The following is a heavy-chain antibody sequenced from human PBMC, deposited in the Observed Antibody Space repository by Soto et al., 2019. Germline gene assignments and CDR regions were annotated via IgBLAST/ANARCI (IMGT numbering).Heavy chain of an antibody. Sequence: ASVKVSCKASGYTFSTYGISWVRQAPGQGLEWMGWISAYNCNTNYAQKVQGRVTMTTDTSTSTAYMEPRSLRSDDTAVYYCARDYSSSWYRWFNPWGQGTLVTSPQ. CDR3: ARDYSSSWYRWFNP. V-gene: IGHV1-18*01. D-gene: IGHD6-13*01. CDR1: GYTFSTYG. J-gene: IGHJ5*02. CDR2: ISAYNCNT.